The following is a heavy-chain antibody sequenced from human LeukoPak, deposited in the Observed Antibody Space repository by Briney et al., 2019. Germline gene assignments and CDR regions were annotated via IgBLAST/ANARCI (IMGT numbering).Heavy chain of an antibody. CDR2: INPNSGGT. D-gene: IGHD3-3*01. V-gene: IGHV1-2*02. CDR3: ARDPRTTIFGVVTPFDH. CDR1: GYTFTGYY. J-gene: IGHJ4*02. Sequence: ASVKVSCKASGYTFTGYYMHWVRQAPGQGLDWKGWINPNSGGTNYAQKFQGRVTMTRDTSISTAYMELSRLRSDDTAVYYCARDPRTTIFGVVTPFDHWGQGTLVTVSS.